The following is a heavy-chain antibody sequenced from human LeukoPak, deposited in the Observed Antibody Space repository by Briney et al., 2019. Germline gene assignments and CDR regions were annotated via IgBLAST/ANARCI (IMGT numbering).Heavy chain of an antibody. D-gene: IGHD1-26*01. CDR2: IYSGGST. CDR3: ARFPVGAQRGGAFDI. V-gene: IGHV3-66*01. J-gene: IGHJ3*02. Sequence: PGGSLRLSCAASGFTVSSNYMSRVRQAPGKGLEWVSVIYSGGSTYYADSVKGRFTISRDNSKNTLYLQMNSLGAEDTAVYYCARFPVGAQRGGAFDIWGQGTMVTVSS. CDR1: GFTVSSNY.